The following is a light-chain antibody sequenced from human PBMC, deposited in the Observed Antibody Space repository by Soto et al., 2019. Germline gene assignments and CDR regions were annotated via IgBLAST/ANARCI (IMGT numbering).Light chain of an antibody. CDR1: QSVSSSY. V-gene: IGKV3-20*01. Sequence: EIVLTQSPGTLSLSPGERATLSCRASQSVSSSYLAWYQQKPGQAPSLLIYGASSRATGIPDRFSGSGSGTDFTLTISGLEPEDFAVYYCQQYGSSPWTVGQGTKVEIK. CDR3: QQYGSSPWT. CDR2: GAS. J-gene: IGKJ1*01.